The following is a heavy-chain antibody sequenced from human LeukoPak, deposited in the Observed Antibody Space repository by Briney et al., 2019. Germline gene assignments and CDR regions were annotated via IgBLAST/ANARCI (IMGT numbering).Heavy chain of an antibody. CDR1: CGSFRGYY. J-gene: IGHJ4*02. CDR3: ARMWPGRIGGSLGSSDY. D-gene: IGHD1-26*01. CDR2: TTHSGSS. V-gene: IGHV4-34*01. Sequence: SETLSLTCGVACGSFRGYYWTWIRQAPGKGLEWIGETTHSGSSNYNPSLKSRVNISVDMAKNQSSLTLSSVTAADTGEYYCARMWPGRIGGSLGSSDYWGQGTLVTVSS.